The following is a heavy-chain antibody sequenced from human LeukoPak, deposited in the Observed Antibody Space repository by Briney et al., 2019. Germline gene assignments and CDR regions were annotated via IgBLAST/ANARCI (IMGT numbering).Heavy chain of an antibody. J-gene: IGHJ4*02. CDR3: ARDRGNFGARTMHYYFDY. V-gene: IGHV4-4*07. CDR2: IYTSGST. D-gene: IGHD3-10*01. CDR1: GGSISSYY. Sequence: SETLSLTCTVSGGSISSYYWSWIRQPAGKGLEWIGRIYTSGSTNYNPSLKSRVTMSVDTSKNQFSLKLSSVTAADTAVYYCARDRGNFGARTMHYYFDYWGRGTLVTVSS.